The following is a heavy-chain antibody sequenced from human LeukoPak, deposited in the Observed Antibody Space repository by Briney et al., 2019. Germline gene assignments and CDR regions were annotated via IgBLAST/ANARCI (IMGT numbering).Heavy chain of an antibody. V-gene: IGHV3-74*01. CDR2: INSDGSST. Sequence: GGSLRLSCGASGFTFSNYWMHWVRQAPGKGLEWVSRINSDGSSTSYADSVKGRFIISRDNAENTLHLQMNSLTVEDTAVYYCAKGGSYTIDYWGQGILVSVSS. D-gene: IGHD1-26*01. J-gene: IGHJ4*02. CDR1: GFTFSNYW. CDR3: AKGGSYTIDY.